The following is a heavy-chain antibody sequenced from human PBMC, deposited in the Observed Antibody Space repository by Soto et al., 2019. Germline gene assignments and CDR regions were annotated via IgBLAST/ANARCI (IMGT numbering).Heavy chain of an antibody. CDR2: IKQDGSEK. V-gene: IGHV3-7*01. CDR1: GFTFSSYW. CDR3: RKDLVATSPTARIPDY. J-gene: IGHJ4*02. Sequence: PGGSLRLSCAASGFTFSSYWMSWVRQAPGKGLEWVANIKQDGSEKYYVDSVKGRFTISRDNTKNSLYLQMNSLRSEDAAVYYCRKDLVATSPTARIPDYLGQRTLVTVSS. D-gene: IGHD5-12*01.